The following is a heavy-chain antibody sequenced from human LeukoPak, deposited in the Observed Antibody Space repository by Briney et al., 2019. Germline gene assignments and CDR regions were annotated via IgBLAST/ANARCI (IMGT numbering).Heavy chain of an antibody. CDR1: EFIFSNYG. CDR2: IENDGSNK. V-gene: IGHV3-30*02. J-gene: IGHJ4*02. Sequence: PGGSLRLSCAASEFIFSNYGMCWVRQAPGKGLEWVAFIENDGSNKYYADSVRGRFTISRDNSRNTLYMQMNSLRVEDTAVYYCAKDPARGQLGISDYWGQGVLVTVSS. CDR3: AKDPARGQLGISDY. D-gene: IGHD6-6*01.